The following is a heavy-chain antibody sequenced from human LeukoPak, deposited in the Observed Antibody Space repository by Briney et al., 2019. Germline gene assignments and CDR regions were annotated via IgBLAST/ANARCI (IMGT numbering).Heavy chain of an antibody. V-gene: IGHV4-34*01. Sequence: SETLSLTCAVYGGSFSGYYWSWIRQPPGKGLEWIAEINHSGSTNYNPSLKSRVTISVDTSKNQFSLKLTSVTAADTAVYYCARDYYVSGSYWAPDHWGQGTPVTVSS. CDR3: ARDYYVSGSYWAPDH. CDR2: INHSGST. J-gene: IGHJ4*02. CDR1: GGSFSGYY. D-gene: IGHD3-10*01.